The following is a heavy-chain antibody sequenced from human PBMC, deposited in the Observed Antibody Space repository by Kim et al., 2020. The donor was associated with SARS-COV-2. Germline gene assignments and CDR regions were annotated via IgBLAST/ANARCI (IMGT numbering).Heavy chain of an antibody. D-gene: IGHD6-19*01. CDR1: GFTFSSYS. Sequence: GGSLRLSCAASGFTFSSYSMNWVRQAPGKGLEWVSSISSSSSYIYYADSVKGRFTISRDNAKNSLYLQMNSLRAEDTAVYYCARGYGGDSSGWYGPFSYYCGMDVWGQGTTVTVSS. V-gene: IGHV3-21*01. CDR2: ISSSSSYI. J-gene: IGHJ6*02. CDR3: ARGYGGDSSGWYGPFSYYCGMDV.